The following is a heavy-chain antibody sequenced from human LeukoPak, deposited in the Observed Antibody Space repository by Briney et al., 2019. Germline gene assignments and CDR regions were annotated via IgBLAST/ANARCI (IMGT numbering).Heavy chain of an antibody. Sequence: SETLSLTCAVYGGSFSGYYWSWIRQPPGKGLEWIGEINHSGSTNYNPSLKSRVTISVDTSKNQFPLKPSSVTAADTAVYYCAREAVAAAARYFQHWGQGTLVTVSS. D-gene: IGHD6-13*01. V-gene: IGHV4-34*01. CDR3: AREAVAAAARYFQH. J-gene: IGHJ1*01. CDR2: INHSGST. CDR1: GGSFSGYY.